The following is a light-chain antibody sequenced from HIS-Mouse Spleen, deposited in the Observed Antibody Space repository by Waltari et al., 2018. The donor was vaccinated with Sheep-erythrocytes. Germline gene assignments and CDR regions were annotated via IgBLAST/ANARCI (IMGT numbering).Light chain of an antibody. V-gene: IGLV2-14*03. CDR2: DVS. Sequence: QSALTQPASVSGSPGQSITISCTGTSSDLGGYHYVSWYQQHPGKAPKLMIYDVSNRLSGVSNRFSGSKSGNTASLTFSGLQAEDEADYYCSSYTSSSTWVFGGGTKLTVL. CDR1: SSDLGGYHY. CDR3: SSYTSSSTWV. J-gene: IGLJ3*02.